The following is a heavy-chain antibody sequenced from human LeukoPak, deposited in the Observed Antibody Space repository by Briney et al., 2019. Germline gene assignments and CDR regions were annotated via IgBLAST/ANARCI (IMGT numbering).Heavy chain of an antibody. Sequence: ASVKVSCKASGGTFSSYAISWVRQAPGQGLEWMGRIIPILGIANYAQKFQGRVTITADKSTSTAYMELSSLRSEDTAVYYCACTIAAADAAPFDYWGQGTLVTVSS. CDR1: GGTFSSYA. CDR3: ACTIAAADAAPFDY. V-gene: IGHV1-69*04. J-gene: IGHJ4*02. D-gene: IGHD6-13*01. CDR2: IIPILGIA.